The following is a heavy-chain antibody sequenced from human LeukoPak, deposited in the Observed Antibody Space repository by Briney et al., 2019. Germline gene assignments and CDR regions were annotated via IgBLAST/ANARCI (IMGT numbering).Heavy chain of an antibody. D-gene: IGHD5-18*01. CDR2: IFYSGST. Sequence: KTGGSLRLSCAASGFTFSTYCMNWVRQPPGKGLEWIGSIFYSGSTYYNPSLKSRVSISVDISKNQFSLKLSSVTAADTAVYYCARDRSGYSYSQCFNMWGQGTMVTVSP. J-gene: IGHJ3*01. CDR1: GFTFSTYC. CDR3: ARDRSGYSYSQCFNM. V-gene: IGHV4-39*07.